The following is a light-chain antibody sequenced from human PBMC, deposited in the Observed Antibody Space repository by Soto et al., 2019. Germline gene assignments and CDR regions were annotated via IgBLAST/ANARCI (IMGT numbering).Light chain of an antibody. CDR2: RVS. CDR3: HDYGTSAPWT. CDR1: QNIRGNE. J-gene: IGKJ1*01. Sequence: VLTQSPGTLSLSPGERTTLSCRASQNIRGNELAWYQQKPGQPPRLLIYRVSSRAPGIPDRFSGRGSGTEFTLTISRLEPEDFAVYYCHDYGTSAPWTFGQGTRVEIK. V-gene: IGKV3-20*01.